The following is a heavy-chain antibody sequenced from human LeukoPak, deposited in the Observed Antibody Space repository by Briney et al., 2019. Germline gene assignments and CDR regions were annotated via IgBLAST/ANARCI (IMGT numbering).Heavy chain of an antibody. D-gene: IGHD3-3*01. CDR3: PKEVEPFWSAYTSFDP. V-gene: IGHV3-23*01. Sequence: GGSLRLSCVVSEFTVRTYAMSWVRQAPGEGLEWVAGIGGSGATTYYGDSVKGRFTISRDNSKNTLYLRMNGLRAEDTAAYHCPKEVEPFWSAYTSFDPWGQGTVVIVSS. J-gene: IGHJ5*02. CDR1: EFTVRTYA. CDR2: IGGSGATT.